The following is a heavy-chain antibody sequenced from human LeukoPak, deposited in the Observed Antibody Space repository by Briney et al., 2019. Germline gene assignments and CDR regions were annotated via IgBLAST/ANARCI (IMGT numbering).Heavy chain of an antibody. D-gene: IGHD3-3*01. V-gene: IGHV3-23*01. CDR2: ISGSGGST. J-gene: IGHJ4*02. Sequence: GGSLRLSCAASGFTFSSYAMSWVREAPGKGLEWVSAISGSGGSTYYADPVKRRFTISRDTSNNTLYLQMNSLRAEDTAVYYCAKGTTIFGVVTYAYWGQGTLVTVSS. CDR1: GFTFSSYA. CDR3: AKGTTIFGVVTYAY.